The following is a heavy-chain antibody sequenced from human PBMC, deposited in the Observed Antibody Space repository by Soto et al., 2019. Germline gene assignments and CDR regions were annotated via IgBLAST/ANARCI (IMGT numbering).Heavy chain of an antibody. D-gene: IGHD1-26*01. CDR3: ATEGGYPGSNFYGAY. CDR1: GFTFTKAY. CDR2: IKGSHAGGTT. J-gene: IGHJ4*02. V-gene: IGHV3-15*01. Sequence: EVQLVESGGGLVEPGGSIRLSCVASGFTFTKAYMTWVRQAPGKGLERVGRIKGSHAGGTTDYATSVKGRFTISRDESKNTLYLQMNSLKTEDTSVYYCATEGGYPGSNFYGAYWGQGTLVTVSS.